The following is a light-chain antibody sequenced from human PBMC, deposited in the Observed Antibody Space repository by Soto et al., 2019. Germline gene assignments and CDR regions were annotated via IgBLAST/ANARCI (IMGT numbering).Light chain of an antibody. CDR2: GAS. CDR3: LQDFNYPLT. V-gene: IGKV1-6*01. J-gene: IGKJ2*01. Sequence: AIQMTQSPSSLSASVGDTVIITCRASQAIRNDLGWYQQKPGKAPRLLIYGASSLQSGVPSRFSGSGSGTDFTLTITSLQPEDFATYYCLQDFNYPLTFGQGTKLEIE. CDR1: QAIRND.